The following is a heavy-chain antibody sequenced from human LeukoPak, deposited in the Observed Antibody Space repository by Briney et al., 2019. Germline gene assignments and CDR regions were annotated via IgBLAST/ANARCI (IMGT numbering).Heavy chain of an antibody. CDR1: GFTFSSYG. Sequence: PGGSLRLSCAASGFTFSSYGMHWVRHAPGKGLEWVAFIRYDGSNKYYADSVKGRFTISRDNSKNTLYLQMNSLRAEDTAVYYCAKDLGYCSGGSCYSPFDYWGQGTLVTVSS. CDR3: AKDLGYCSGGSCYSPFDY. V-gene: IGHV3-30*02. J-gene: IGHJ4*02. D-gene: IGHD2-15*01. CDR2: IRYDGSNK.